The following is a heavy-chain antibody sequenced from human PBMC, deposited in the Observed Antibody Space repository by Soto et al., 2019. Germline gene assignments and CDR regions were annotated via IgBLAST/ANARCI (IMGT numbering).Heavy chain of an antibody. V-gene: IGHV1-24*01. J-gene: IGHJ4*02. Sequence: ASVKVSCKVSGYTLTELSMHWVRQAPGKGLEWMGGFDPEDGETIYAQKFQGRVTMTEDTSTDTAYMELSSLRSEDTAVYYCAIVVWYYYGSGSSTTYFDYWGQGTLVTVSS. CDR3: AIVVWYYYGSGSSTTYFDY. CDR2: FDPEDGET. CDR1: GYTLTELS. D-gene: IGHD3-10*01.